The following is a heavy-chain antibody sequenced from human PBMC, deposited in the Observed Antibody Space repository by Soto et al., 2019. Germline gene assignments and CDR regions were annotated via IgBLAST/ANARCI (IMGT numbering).Heavy chain of an antibody. CDR1: GFTFSTYA. CDR2: ISGGGVTT. Sequence: EMHLLESGGELVQPGGSLRLSCAASGFTFSTYAMTWVRQAPGKGLEYVSAISGGGVTTYSADSMKGRFTISRDNSKNTLCLQMNSLRAEDTAVYYCAKDRDDIGMVDAFEVWGQGTMVTVSS. D-gene: IGHD2-15*01. CDR3: AKDRDDIGMVDAFEV. V-gene: IGHV3-23*01. J-gene: IGHJ3*01.